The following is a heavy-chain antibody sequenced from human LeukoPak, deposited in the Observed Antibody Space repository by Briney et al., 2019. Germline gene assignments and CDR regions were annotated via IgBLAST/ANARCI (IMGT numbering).Heavy chain of an antibody. CDR3: ARVPIVVVPAARNWYFDL. D-gene: IGHD2-2*01. Sequence: SQTLSLTCAIPGDSVSSNSAAWNWIRQSPSRGLEWLGRTYYRSKWYNDYAVSVKSRITINPDTSKNQFSLQLNSVTPEDTAVYYCARVPIVVVPAARNWYFDLWGRGTLVTVSS. CDR2: TYYRSKWYN. CDR1: GDSVSSNSAA. J-gene: IGHJ2*01. V-gene: IGHV6-1*01.